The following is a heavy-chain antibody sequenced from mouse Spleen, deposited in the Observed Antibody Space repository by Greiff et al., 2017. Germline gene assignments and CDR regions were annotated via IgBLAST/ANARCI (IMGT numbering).Heavy chain of an antibody. CDR3: ARQEGLRHAMDY. J-gene: IGHJ4*01. CDR2: IYPGDGDT. Sequence: VQLQQSGPELVKPGASVKISCKASGYAFSSSWMNWVKQRPGKGLEWIGRIYPGDGDTNYNGKFKGKATLTADKSSSTAYMQLSSLTSEDSAVYFCARQEGLRHAMDYWGQGTSVTVSS. D-gene: IGHD2-4*01. CDR1: GYAFSSSW. V-gene: IGHV1-82*01.